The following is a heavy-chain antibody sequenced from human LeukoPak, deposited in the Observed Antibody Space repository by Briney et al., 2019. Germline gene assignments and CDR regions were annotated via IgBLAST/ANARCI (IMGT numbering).Heavy chain of an antibody. D-gene: IGHD6-25*01. J-gene: IGHJ4*02. V-gene: IGHV3-30*19. CDR1: GFTFSSYG. CDR2: ISYDGSNK. Sequence: GGSLRLSCAASGFTFSSYGMHWVRQAPGKGLEWVAVISYDGSNKYYADSVKGRFTISRDNSKNTLYLQMNSLRAEDTAVYYCARVLAGLAADYWGQGTLVTVSS. CDR3: ARVLAGLAADY.